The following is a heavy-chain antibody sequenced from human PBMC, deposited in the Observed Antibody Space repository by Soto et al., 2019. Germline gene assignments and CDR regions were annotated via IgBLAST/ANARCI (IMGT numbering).Heavy chain of an antibody. CDR3: ARHGSYFDSSADYSDAFNI. V-gene: IGHV4-39*01. D-gene: IGHD3-22*01. CDR2: GYSSGST. CDR1: GGSFSNTEFY. J-gene: IGHJ3*02. Sequence: SETLSLTCTVSGGSFSNTEFYWGWIRQSPGKGLEWIGSGYSSGSTYSNPSLKSRVTLSVDMSKTQFSLTLSSVTAADTAVYYCARHGSYFDSSADYSDAFNIWGRGTLVTVSS.